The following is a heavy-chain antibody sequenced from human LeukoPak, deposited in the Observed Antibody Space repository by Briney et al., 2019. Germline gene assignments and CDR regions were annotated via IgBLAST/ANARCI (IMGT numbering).Heavy chain of an antibody. CDR2: IYYSGST. Sequence: SEPLSLMCTVSGRPISSYYWSWIRQPPGKGLEWIVYIYYSGSTNYNPSLTSRVTISVDTSKNQFSLKLSSVTAADTAVYYCARRASTYSTADAFDIWGQGTMVTVSS. V-gene: IGHV4-59*08. CDR3: ARRASTYSTADAFDI. J-gene: IGHJ3*02. D-gene: IGHD2-15*01. CDR1: GRPISSYY.